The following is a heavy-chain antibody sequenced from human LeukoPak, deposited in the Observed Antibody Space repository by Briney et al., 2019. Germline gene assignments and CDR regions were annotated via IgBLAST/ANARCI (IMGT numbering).Heavy chain of an antibody. CDR3: ARAYGSSGYYQLPIDY. CDR1: GFTFSSYA. Sequence: PGQSLRLSCADSGFTFSSYAMSWVRHAPGKGLEWVSGITGSGGTTHHADSVKGRFTISRDNSKNTLFLQMNSLRVEGTALYYCARAYGSSGYYQLPIDYWGQGTLVTVSS. CDR2: ITGSGGTT. J-gene: IGHJ4*02. D-gene: IGHD3-22*01. V-gene: IGHV3-23*01.